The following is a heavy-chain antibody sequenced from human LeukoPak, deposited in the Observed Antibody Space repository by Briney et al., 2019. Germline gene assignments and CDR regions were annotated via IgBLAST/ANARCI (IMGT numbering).Heavy chain of an antibody. CDR1: GGSISSYY. CDR3: AGGIGTTVRGYFDY. J-gene: IGHJ4*02. V-gene: IGHV4-59*12. D-gene: IGHD4-11*01. CDR2: IYYSGST. Sequence: SETLSLTCTVSGGSISSYYWSWIRQPPGKGLDWIGYIYYSGSTKYNPSLKSRVTISVDTSKNQFSLRLTSVTAADTAVYFCAGGIGTTVRGYFDYGGQGTQVTVSS.